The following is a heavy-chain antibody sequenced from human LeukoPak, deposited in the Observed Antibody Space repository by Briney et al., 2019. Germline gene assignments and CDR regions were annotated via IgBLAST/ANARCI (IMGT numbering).Heavy chain of an antibody. V-gene: IGHV3-23*01. CDR2: ISGSGGST. D-gene: IGHD3-9*01. CDR1: GFTFSSYA. Sequence: GGSLRLSCAASGFTFSSYAMSWVRQAPGKGREWVSAISGSGGSTYYADSVKGRFTISRDNSKNTLYLQMNSLRAEDTAVYYCAKDNEITYYDILTGLWYFDYWVQGTLVTVSS. J-gene: IGHJ4*02. CDR3: AKDNEITYYDILTGLWYFDY.